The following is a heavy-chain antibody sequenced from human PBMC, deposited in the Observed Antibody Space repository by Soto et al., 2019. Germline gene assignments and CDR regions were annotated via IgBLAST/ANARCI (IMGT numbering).Heavy chain of an antibody. Sequence: SGGSLRLSCAASGFTFSGDSMNWVRQAPGKGLEWVSSISTTSTYIYYADSVEGRFTISRDNANNSLHLQMNSLRAEDTAVYYCTRDYVMDVWGQGTTVTVSS. J-gene: IGHJ6*02. V-gene: IGHV3-21*01. CDR3: TRDYVMDV. CDR1: GFTFSGDS. CDR2: ISTTSTYI.